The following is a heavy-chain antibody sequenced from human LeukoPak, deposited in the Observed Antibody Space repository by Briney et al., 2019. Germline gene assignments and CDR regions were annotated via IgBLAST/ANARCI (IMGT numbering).Heavy chain of an antibody. V-gene: IGHV4-34*01. CDR1: GGSFRGYY. Sequence: SETLSLTSAVYGGSFRGYYWSWIRQPPGKGPEWIGEINHSGSTNYNPSLKSRVTISVDTSKSQFSLKLSSVTAADTAIYYCAKGAGGFSYYNWFDPWGQGTLVTVSS. J-gene: IGHJ5*02. CDR2: INHSGST. D-gene: IGHD5-18*01. CDR3: AKGAGGFSYYNWFDP.